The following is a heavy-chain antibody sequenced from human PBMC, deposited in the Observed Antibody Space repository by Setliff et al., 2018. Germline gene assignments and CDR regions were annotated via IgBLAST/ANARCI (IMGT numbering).Heavy chain of an antibody. CDR2: INPSSGAT. D-gene: IGHD3-16*01. Sequence: AASVKVSCKASGYTFTGYYMYWVRQAPGQGLEWMGRINPSSGATIYAQKFQGRVTMTSDTSISTAYMELGRLRSDDTAVYFCARDGGGDSGAFDIWGQGTMVTVSS. CDR3: ARDGGGDSGAFDI. CDR1: GYTFTGYY. V-gene: IGHV1-2*06. J-gene: IGHJ3*02.